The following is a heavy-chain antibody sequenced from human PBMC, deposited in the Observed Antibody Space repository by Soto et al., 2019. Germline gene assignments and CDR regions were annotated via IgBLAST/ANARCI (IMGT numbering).Heavy chain of an antibody. J-gene: IGHJ4*02. D-gene: IGHD6-19*01. V-gene: IGHV1-3*01. CDR2: INAGNGNT. Sequence: QAPGQSLEWMGRINAGNGNTQYAQNFQGRVTFTSDPSASTAFMELTNLRLEDSAMYYCASDYGSNWRLWGQGTLVSVSS. CDR3: ASDYGSNWRL.